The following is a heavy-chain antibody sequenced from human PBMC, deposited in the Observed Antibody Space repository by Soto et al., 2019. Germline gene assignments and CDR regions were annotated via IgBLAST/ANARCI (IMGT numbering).Heavy chain of an antibody. CDR2: IWYDGSNK. Sequence: ESGGGVVQPGRSLRLSCAASGFTFSSYGMHWVRQAPGKGLEWVAVIWYDGSNKYYADSVKGRFTISRDNSKNTLYLQMNSLRAEDTAVYYCARSGYGDGIDYWGQGTLVTVSS. CDR1: GFTFSSYG. J-gene: IGHJ4*02. CDR3: ARSGYGDGIDY. D-gene: IGHD4-17*01. V-gene: IGHV3-33*01.